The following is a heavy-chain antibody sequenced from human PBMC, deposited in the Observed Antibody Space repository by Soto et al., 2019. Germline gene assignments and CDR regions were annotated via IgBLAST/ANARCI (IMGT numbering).Heavy chain of an antibody. J-gene: IGHJ5*02. CDR3: ATRIVNIGWYRLDT. D-gene: IGHD6-19*01. Sequence: SGKVCCKASGFTFSSSSVQWVRQARGQGLEWIGWIVLGNGNTNYAQKFQERVTITRDMSTSTAYMEVRSLTFEDTAVYYCATRIVNIGWYRLDTWGQGTLVTVSS. V-gene: IGHV1-58*01. CDR1: GFTFSSSS. CDR2: IVLGNGNT.